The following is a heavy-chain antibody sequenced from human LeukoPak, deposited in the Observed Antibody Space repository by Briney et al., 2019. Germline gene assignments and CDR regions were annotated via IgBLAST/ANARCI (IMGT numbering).Heavy chain of an antibody. CDR1: GFAFSRYG. Sequence: PGGSLRLSCAASGFAFSRYGMHWVREAPGKGLEWVAFIPYDGSNKYYADSVKGRLTISRDNSKNTLYLQMNSLRAEDTAVYYCAKGVGGSANYYYMDVWGKGTTVTVSS. J-gene: IGHJ6*03. V-gene: IGHV3-30*02. CDR2: IPYDGSNK. CDR3: AKGVGGSANYYYMDV. D-gene: IGHD3-10*01.